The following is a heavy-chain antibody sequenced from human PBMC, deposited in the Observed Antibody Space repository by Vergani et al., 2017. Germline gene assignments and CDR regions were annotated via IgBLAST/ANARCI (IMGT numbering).Heavy chain of an antibody. D-gene: IGHD5-18*01. Sequence: EVQLVESGGGLVKPGGSLRLSCAASGFTFSSYSMNWVRQAPGKGLEWVSSISSSSSYIYYADSVKGRFTISRDNAKNSLYLQMNSLRAEDTAVYYCARGSGIPSGYSYVSMRSAPSYYYGMDVWGQGTTVTVSS. J-gene: IGHJ6*02. CDR2: ISSSSSYI. CDR3: ARGSGIPSGYSYVSMRSAPSYYYGMDV. V-gene: IGHV3-21*01. CDR1: GFTFSSYS.